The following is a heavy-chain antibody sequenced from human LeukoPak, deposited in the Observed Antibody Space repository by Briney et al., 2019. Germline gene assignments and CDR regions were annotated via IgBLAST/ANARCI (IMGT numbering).Heavy chain of an antibody. CDR2: FDPEDGEA. CDR3: ATDVQLNYYDSSGLWYYFDY. V-gene: IGHV1-24*01. Sequence: GASVKVSCKVSGYTLTELSMHWVRQAPGKGFEWMGGFDPEDGEAIYAQKFQGRVTMTEDTSTDTAYMELSSLRSEDTAVYYCATDVQLNYYDSSGLWYYFDYWGQGTLVTVSS. CDR1: GYTLTELS. J-gene: IGHJ4*02. D-gene: IGHD3-22*01.